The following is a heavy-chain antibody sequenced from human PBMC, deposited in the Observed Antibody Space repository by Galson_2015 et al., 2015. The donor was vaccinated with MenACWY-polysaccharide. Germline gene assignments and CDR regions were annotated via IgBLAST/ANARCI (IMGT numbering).Heavy chain of an antibody. V-gene: IGHV3-13*01. CDR2: IGTAADT. Sequence: SLRLSCAASGFTFSSSDIHWVRHVTGKGLEWVSAIGTAADTYYSASVKGRFTISRENAKSSVYLQMTSLRAGDTAVYYCARESSGSHGAFDVWGQGTMVTVSS. CDR1: GFTFSSSD. D-gene: IGHD6-25*01. CDR3: ARESSGSHGAFDV. J-gene: IGHJ3*01.